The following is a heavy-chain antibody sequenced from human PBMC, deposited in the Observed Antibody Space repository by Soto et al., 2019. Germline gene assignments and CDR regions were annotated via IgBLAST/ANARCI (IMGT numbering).Heavy chain of an antibody. V-gene: IGHV1-69*12. D-gene: IGHD3-16*01. J-gene: IGHJ4*02. CDR1: GGNFNSFV. Sequence: QVQLVQSGAEVKKPGSSVKVSCKSSGGNFNSFVFSWVRQAPGQGLEWMGGILPVFGTTDYAQKLEDRVTITADESTGTAYVELSSLTSGDTAVYYCARGAWGEYKLHWGQGTLVTVSS. CDR3: ARGAWGEYKLH. CDR2: ILPVFGTT.